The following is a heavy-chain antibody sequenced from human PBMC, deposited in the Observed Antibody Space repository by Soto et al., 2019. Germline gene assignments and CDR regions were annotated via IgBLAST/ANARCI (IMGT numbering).Heavy chain of an antibody. D-gene: IGHD2-2*01. V-gene: IGHV3-9*01. CDR2: ISWNSGSI. CDR1: GFTFDDYA. J-gene: IGHJ4*02. Sequence: EVQRVESGGGLVQPGRSLRLSCAASGFTFDDYARHWVRQAPGKGLEWVSGISWNSGSIGYADSVKGRFTISRDNAKNSLYLQMKSLRAEDTALYYCAKGMGTSCYLGVDYWGQGTLVTVSS. CDR3: AKGMGTSCYLGVDY.